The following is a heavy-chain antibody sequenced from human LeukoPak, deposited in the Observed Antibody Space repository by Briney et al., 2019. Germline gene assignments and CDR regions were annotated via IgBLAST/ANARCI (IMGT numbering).Heavy chain of an antibody. CDR3: ARGSRRAIEMATIVY. J-gene: IGHJ4*02. Sequence: RRSLRLSCAASGFTFSSYAMHWVRQAPGKGLEWVAVISYDGSNKYYADSVKGRFTISRDNSKNTLYLQMNSLRAEDTAVYYCARGSRRAIEMATIVYWGQGTLVTVSS. V-gene: IGHV3-30-3*01. CDR1: GFTFSSYA. D-gene: IGHD5-24*01. CDR2: ISYDGSNK.